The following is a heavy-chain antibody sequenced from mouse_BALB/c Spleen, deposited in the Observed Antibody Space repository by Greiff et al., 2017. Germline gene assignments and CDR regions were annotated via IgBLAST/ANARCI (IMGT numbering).Heavy chain of an antibody. Sequence: QVQLKESGPGLVAPSQSLSITCTVSGFSLTSYGVHWVRQPPGKGLEWLGVIWAGGSTNYNSALMSRLSISKDNSKSQVFLKMNSLQTDDTAMYYCARDGDGYFDYWGQGTTLTVSS. CDR1: GFSLTSYG. CDR3: ARDGDGYFDY. CDR2: IWAGGST. V-gene: IGHV2-9*02. D-gene: IGHD3-3*01. J-gene: IGHJ2*01.